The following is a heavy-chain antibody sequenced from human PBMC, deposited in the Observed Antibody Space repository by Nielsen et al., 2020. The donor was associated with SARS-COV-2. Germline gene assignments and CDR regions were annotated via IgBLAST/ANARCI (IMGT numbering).Heavy chain of an antibody. J-gene: IGHJ4*02. Sequence: GESLKISCAASGFTFSSYAMSWVRQAPGKGLEWVSAISGSSGSTYYADSVKGRFTISRDNSKNTLYLQMNSLRAEDTAVYYCAKDHPGDIVVVCYFDYWGQGTLVTVSS. V-gene: IGHV3-23*01. CDR2: ISGSSGST. CDR3: AKDHPGDIVVVCYFDY. D-gene: IGHD2-15*01. CDR1: GFTFSSYA.